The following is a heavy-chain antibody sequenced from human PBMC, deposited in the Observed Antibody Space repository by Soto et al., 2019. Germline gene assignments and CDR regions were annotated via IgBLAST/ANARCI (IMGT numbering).Heavy chain of an antibody. CDR1: GFTFSSYG. Sequence: GGSLRLSCAASGFTFSSYGMHWVRQAPGKGLEWVAVIWYDGSNKYYADSVKGRFTISRGNSKNTLYLQMNSLRAEYTAVYYCARARLTTVYYMDVWGKGTTVTVSS. D-gene: IGHD4-4*01. CDR3: ARARLTTVYYMDV. V-gene: IGHV3-33*01. J-gene: IGHJ6*03. CDR2: IWYDGSNK.